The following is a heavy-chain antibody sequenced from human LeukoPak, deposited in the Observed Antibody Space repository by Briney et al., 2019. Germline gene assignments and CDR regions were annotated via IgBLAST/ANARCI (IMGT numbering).Heavy chain of an antibody. CDR1: GYTFTGYY. D-gene: IGHD2-15*01. CDR2: INPNSGGT. CDR3: ARGNGAAQGHCSGGSCYLMNY. J-gene: IGHJ4*02. V-gene: IGHV1-2*04. Sequence: ASVKVSCKASGYTFTGYYMHWVRQAPGQGLEWMGWINPNSGGTNYAQKFQGWVTMTRDTSISTAYMELSRLRSDDTAVYYCARGNGAAQGHCSGGSCYLMNYWGQGTLVTVSS.